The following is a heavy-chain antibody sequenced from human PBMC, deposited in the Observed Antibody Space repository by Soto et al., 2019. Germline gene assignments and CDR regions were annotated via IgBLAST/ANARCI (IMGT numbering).Heavy chain of an antibody. CDR3: ARDFFFFQAEDGIRDVRSVSAFLMNRSSDL. J-gene: IGHJ2*01. V-gene: IGHV3-48*01. Sequence: KGMDGVSYISSSSSTRYYAESVKGRFNISRDNAKNSLYLKMNSLRAEDTAVYYCARDFFFFQAEDGIRDVRSVSAFLMNRSSDL. CDR2: ISSSSSTR. D-gene: IGHD3-10*02.